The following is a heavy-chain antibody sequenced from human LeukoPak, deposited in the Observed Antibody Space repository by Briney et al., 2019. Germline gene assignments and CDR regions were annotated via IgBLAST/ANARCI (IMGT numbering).Heavy chain of an antibody. Sequence: GGSLRLSCAASGFTLSSYWMSWVRQAPGKGLEWVANIKEDGSEKYYVDSVEGRFAISRDNAKNSLYLHMNSLTAEDTAMDYCARNLVAGVPFYSFDNWGQGTMVSVSS. CDR2: IKEDGSEK. J-gene: IGHJ3*02. V-gene: IGHV3-7*01. CDR3: ARNLVAGVPFYSFDN. D-gene: IGHD2-15*01. CDR1: GFTLSSYW.